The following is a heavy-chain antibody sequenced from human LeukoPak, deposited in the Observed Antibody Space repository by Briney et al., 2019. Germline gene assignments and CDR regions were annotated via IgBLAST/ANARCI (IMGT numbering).Heavy chain of an antibody. V-gene: IGHV3-7*05. Sequence: PGGSLRLSCAASGLTFSDYWMNWVRQAPGKGLEWVASIKQDGSEKYYVDSVKGRFTISRDNAKNSLYLQMNSLRAEDTAVYYCARDGTSTVGSLDYWGQGTLVTVSS. D-gene: IGHD1-26*01. CDR1: GLTFSDYW. CDR2: IKQDGSEK. CDR3: ARDGTSTVGSLDY. J-gene: IGHJ4*02.